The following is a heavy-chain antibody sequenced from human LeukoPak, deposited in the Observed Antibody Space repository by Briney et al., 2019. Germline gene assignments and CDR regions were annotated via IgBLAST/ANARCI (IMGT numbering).Heavy chain of an antibody. CDR3: ARSLQGYYDFPDAFDI. CDR2: IYYSGST. V-gene: IGHV4-59*01. CDR1: GGSISSYY. J-gene: IGHJ3*02. Sequence: KPSETLSLTXTVSGGSISSYYWSWIRQPPGKGLEWIGYIYYSGSTNYNPSLKSRVTISVDTSKNQFSLKLSSVTAADTAVYYCARSLQGYYDFPDAFDIWGRGTMVTVSS. D-gene: IGHD3-3*01.